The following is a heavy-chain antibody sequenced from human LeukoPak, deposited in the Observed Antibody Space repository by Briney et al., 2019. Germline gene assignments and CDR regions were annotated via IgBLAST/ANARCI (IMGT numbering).Heavy chain of an antibody. CDR1: GFTFSSYS. J-gene: IGHJ4*02. V-gene: IGHV3-21*01. CDR2: ISSSSSYI. Sequence: GGSLRLSCAASGFTFSSYSMNWVRQAPGKGLEWVSSISSSSSYIYYADSVKGRFTISRDNAKNSLYLQMNSLRAEDTAVYYCAKKREPGLAGYGGFEYWGQGTPVTVSS. D-gene: IGHD3-9*01. CDR3: AKKREPGLAGYGGFEY.